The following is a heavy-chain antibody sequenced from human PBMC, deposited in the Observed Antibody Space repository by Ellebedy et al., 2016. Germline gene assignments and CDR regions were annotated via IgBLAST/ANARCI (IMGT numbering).Heavy chain of an antibody. D-gene: IGHD2-2*01. CDR3: ARDGPRYCSSTSCASFDY. Sequence: GESLKISXAASGFTFSSYAMHWVRQAPGKGLEWVAVISYDGSNKYYADSVKGRFTISRDNSKNTLYLQMNSLRAEDTAVYYCARDGPRYCSSTSCASFDYWGQGTLVTVSS. J-gene: IGHJ4*02. CDR2: ISYDGSNK. V-gene: IGHV3-30-3*01. CDR1: GFTFSSYA.